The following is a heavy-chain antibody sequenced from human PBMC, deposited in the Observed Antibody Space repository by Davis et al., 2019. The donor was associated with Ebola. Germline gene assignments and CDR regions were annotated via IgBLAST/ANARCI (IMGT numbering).Heavy chain of an antibody. Sequence: PGGSLRLSCAASGFTFSNAWMSWVRQAPGKGLEYIGRIKGKAEGGTTEYTAPVKGRFTISRDHSKNTLYLQMNSLKTEDTAVYYCTLEGLTNILYYMDVWGKGTTVTVSS. CDR2: IKGKAEGGTT. V-gene: IGHV3-15*01. D-gene: IGHD3-3*01. CDR3: TLEGLTNILYYMDV. J-gene: IGHJ6*03. CDR1: GFTFSNAW.